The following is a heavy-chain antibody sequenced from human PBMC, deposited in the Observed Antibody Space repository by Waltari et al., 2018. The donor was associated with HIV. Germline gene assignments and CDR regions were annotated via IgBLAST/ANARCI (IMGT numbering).Heavy chain of an antibody. CDR2: SAYNGNT. Sequence: SAYNGNTKYAQKLQGRVTMTTDISTSTAYMELRSLRSDDTAVYYCVRDLKGDFWSGYYYWGQGTLVTVSS. V-gene: IGHV1-18*01. D-gene: IGHD3-3*01. CDR3: VRDLKGDFWSGYYY. J-gene: IGHJ4*02.